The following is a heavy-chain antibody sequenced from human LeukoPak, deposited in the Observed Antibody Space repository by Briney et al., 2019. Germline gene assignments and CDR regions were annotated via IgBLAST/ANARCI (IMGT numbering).Heavy chain of an antibody. Sequence: GGSLRLSCAASGFTFSDYYMSWIRQAPGKGLEWVSYISSSGSTIYYADSVKGRFTISRDNAKNSLYLQMNSLRAEDTAVYYCARERAMEQWLVRDFDYWGQGTLVTASS. CDR1: GFTFSDYY. CDR3: ARERAMEQWLVRDFDY. D-gene: IGHD6-19*01. V-gene: IGHV3-11*01. J-gene: IGHJ4*02. CDR2: ISSSGSTI.